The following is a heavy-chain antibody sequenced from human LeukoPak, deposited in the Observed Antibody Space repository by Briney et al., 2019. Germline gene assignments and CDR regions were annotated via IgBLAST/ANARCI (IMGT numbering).Heavy chain of an antibody. Sequence: GGSLRLSCAASGFTFDDYAMHWVRQAPGKGLEWVSGISWNSGSIGYADSVKGRFTISRDNAKNSLYLQMNSLRAEDMALYYCAKGKYSSGWPFDYWGQGTLVTVSS. J-gene: IGHJ4*02. V-gene: IGHV3-9*03. CDR3: AKGKYSSGWPFDY. D-gene: IGHD6-19*01. CDR1: GFTFDDYA. CDR2: ISWNSGSI.